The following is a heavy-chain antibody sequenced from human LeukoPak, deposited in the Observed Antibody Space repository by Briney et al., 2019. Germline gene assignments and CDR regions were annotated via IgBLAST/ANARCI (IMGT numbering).Heavy chain of an antibody. V-gene: IGHV3-43*01. CDR2: ISWNNGGT. Sequence: GGSLRLSCAASGFTFDDYTMHWVRHPPGKGLEWVSLISWNNGGTYYSDSVKGRFTISRDNSKNTLYLQMNSLRAEDTAVYFCAKGPHDRGYWYFDLWGRGTLVTVSS. D-gene: IGHD6-13*01. CDR3: AKGPHDRGYWYFDL. J-gene: IGHJ2*01. CDR1: GFTFDDYT.